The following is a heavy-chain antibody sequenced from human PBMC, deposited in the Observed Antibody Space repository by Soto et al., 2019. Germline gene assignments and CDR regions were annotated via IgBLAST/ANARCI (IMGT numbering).Heavy chain of an antibody. V-gene: IGHV1-8*01. CDR2: MNPNSGNT. CDR1: GYTLTSYD. Sequence: GASVKVSCKASGYTLTSYDINWVRQATGQGLEWMGWMNPNSGNTGYAQKFQGRVTMTRNTSISTAYMELSSLRSEDTAVYYCAIISHCSSTSCYGYYYYGMDVWGQGTTVTVSS. J-gene: IGHJ6*02. CDR3: AIISHCSSTSCYGYYYYGMDV. D-gene: IGHD2-2*01.